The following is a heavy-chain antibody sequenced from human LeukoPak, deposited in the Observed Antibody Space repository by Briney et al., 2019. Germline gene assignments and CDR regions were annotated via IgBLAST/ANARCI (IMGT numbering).Heavy chain of an antibody. Sequence: GGSLRLSCAASGFTFSSYVMSWVRQAPGKGLEWVANIKQDGSEKYYVDSVTGRFTISRDNAKNSLFLQMSSLRADDTAVYYCARGGIRGVLMEYWGQGTLVTVSS. CDR1: GFTFSSYV. V-gene: IGHV3-7*05. CDR2: IKQDGSEK. CDR3: ARGGIRGVLMEY. J-gene: IGHJ4*02. D-gene: IGHD3-10*01.